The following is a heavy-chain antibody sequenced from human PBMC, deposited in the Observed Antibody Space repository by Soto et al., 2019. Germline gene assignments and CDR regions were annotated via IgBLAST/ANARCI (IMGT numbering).Heavy chain of an antibody. V-gene: IGHV4-30-4*01. CDR2: IYSSGST. CDR1: GGSIDSNY. Sequence: SETLSLTCTVSGGSIDSNYWSWIRQPPGKGLEWIGYIYSSGSTYYNPSLKSRVTISVDTSKNQFSLKLSSVTAADTAVYYCARAFDPWGQGTLVTVSS. CDR3: ARAFDP. J-gene: IGHJ5*02.